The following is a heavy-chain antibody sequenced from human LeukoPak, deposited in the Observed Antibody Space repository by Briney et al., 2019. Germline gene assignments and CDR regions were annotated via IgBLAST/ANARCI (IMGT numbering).Heavy chain of an antibody. J-gene: IGHJ2*01. V-gene: IGHV6-1*01. CDR3: ARSMVRGVKAHWYFDL. Sequence: SQTLSLTCAISGDSVSSNSAAWNWIRQSPSRGLEWLGRTYYRSKWYNDYAVSVKSRITINPDTSKNQFSLQLNSVTPEDTAVYYCARSMVRGVKAHWYFDLWGRGTLVTVSS. CDR2: TYYRSKWYN. D-gene: IGHD3-10*01. CDR1: GDSVSSNSAA.